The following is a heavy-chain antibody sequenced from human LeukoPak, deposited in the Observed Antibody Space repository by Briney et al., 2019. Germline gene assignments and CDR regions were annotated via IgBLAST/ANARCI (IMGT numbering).Heavy chain of an antibody. CDR2: IHTSGST. CDR1: GGSISSYY. D-gene: IGHD6-19*01. J-gene: IGHJ4*02. CDR3: ARDEGSGWYAY. V-gene: IGHV4-4*07. Sequence: QPSETLSLTCTVSGGSISSYYWSWIRQPAGKGLEWIGRIHTSGSTNYNPSLKSRVTMSGDTSKNLFSLRLTSVTAADTAIYYCARDEGSGWYAYWGQGTLVTVSS.